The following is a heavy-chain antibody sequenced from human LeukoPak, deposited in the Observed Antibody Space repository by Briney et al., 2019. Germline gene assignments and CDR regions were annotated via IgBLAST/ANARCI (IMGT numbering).Heavy chain of an antibody. CDR2: INSDGSIT. J-gene: IGHJ4*02. V-gene: IGHV3-74*01. CDR1: GFTFSRNW. CDR3: AKIDAY. Sequence: QSGGSLRLSCAASGFTFSRNWMHWVRQAQGKGLVWVSRINSDGSITNYADSVKGRFTISRDNAKNTLYLQMSSLRAEDTAVYYCAKIDAYWGQGTLVTVSS.